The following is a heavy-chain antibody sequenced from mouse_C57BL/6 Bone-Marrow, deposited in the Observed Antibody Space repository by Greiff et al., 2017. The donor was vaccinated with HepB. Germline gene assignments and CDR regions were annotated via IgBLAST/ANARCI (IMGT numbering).Heavy chain of an antibody. Sequence: QVHVKQPGAELVKPGASVKMSCKASGYTFTSYWITWVKQRPGQGLEWIGDIYPGSGSTNYNEKFKSKATLTVDTSSSTAYMQLSSLTSEDSAVYYCAPIRFYFDYWGQGTTLTVSS. CDR1: GYTFTSYW. CDR2: IYPGSGST. D-gene: IGHD1-1*01. V-gene: IGHV1-55*01. CDR3: APIRFYFDY. J-gene: IGHJ2*01.